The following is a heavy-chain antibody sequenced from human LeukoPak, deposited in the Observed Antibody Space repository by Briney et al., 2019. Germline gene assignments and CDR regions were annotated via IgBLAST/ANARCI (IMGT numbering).Heavy chain of an antibody. CDR3: AKDLDIPRITMATGIFDY. J-gene: IGHJ4*02. CDR1: GSTVSTNY. V-gene: IGHV3-23*01. CDR2: ISGSGGST. Sequence: GGSLRLSCAASGSTVSTNYMSWVRQAPGKGLEWVSAISGSGGSTYYADSVKGRFTISRDNSKNTLYLQMNSLRAEDTAVYYCAKDLDIPRITMATGIFDYWGQGTLVTVSS. D-gene: IGHD3-10*01.